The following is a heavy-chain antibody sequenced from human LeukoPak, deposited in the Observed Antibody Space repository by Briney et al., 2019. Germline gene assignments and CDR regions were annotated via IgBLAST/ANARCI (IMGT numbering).Heavy chain of an antibody. CDR1: RFTFSSYA. CDR2: ISGSGGST. J-gene: IGHJ3*02. D-gene: IGHD1-26*01. Sequence: GGSLRLSCAASRFTFSSYAMSWVRQAPGKGLEWVSAISGSGGSTYYADSVKGRFTISRDNSKNTLYLQMNSLRAEDTAVYYCAKGGGSYYAGRAFDIWGQGTMVTVSS. V-gene: IGHV3-23*01. CDR3: AKGGGSYYAGRAFDI.